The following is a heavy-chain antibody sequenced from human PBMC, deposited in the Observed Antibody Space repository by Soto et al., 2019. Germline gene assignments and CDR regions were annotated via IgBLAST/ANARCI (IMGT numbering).Heavy chain of an antibody. D-gene: IGHD4-4*01. J-gene: IGHJ6*02. CDR1: GGSISSGDYY. Sequence: SETLSLTCTVSGGSISSGDYYWSWIRQPPGKGLEWIGYIYYSGSSYYNPSLKSRVTISVDTSKNQFSLKLSSVTAADTAVYYCARRDDYSNYLRMDVWGQGTTVT. CDR3: ARRDDYSNYLRMDV. CDR2: IYYSGSS. V-gene: IGHV4-30-4*01.